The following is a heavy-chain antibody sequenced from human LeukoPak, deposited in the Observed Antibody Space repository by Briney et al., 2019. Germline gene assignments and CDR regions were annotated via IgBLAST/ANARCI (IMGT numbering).Heavy chain of an antibody. CDR2: ISGSGGST. CDR1: GFPFSSYA. J-gene: IGHJ4*02. D-gene: IGHD6-13*01. V-gene: IGHV3-23*01. CDR3: ASRYSSSWYYFDY. Sequence: PGGSLRLSCAASGFPFSSYAMSWVRQAPGKGLEWVSAISGSGGSTYYADSVKGRFTISRDNSKNTLYLQMNSLRAEDTAVYYCASRYSSSWYYFDYWGQGTLVTVSS.